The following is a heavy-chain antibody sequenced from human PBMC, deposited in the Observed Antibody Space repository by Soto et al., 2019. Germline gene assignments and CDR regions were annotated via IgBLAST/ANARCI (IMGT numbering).Heavy chain of an antibody. V-gene: IGHV1-69*13. J-gene: IGHJ4*02. D-gene: IGHD3-22*01. CDR3: ARWASRCRDSNCYTALDF. CDR1: GDGFNSYA. Sequence: SVKVSCKASGDGFNSYAISWVRQAPGQGLEWMGGIIPGFGTGNYAQNFQGRVSITADEFSNTAYMELSSLRSEDTAIYYCARWASRCRDSNCYTALDFWGQGTLVTVSS. CDR2: IIPGFGTG.